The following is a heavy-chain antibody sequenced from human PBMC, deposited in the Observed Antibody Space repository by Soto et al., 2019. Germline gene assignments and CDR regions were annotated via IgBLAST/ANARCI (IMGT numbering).Heavy chain of an antibody. Sequence: QLQLQESGPGLVKPSQTLSLTCTVSGGSISSGDYNWSWIRQPPGKGLECFGYVVYSGTTHYNPSLKSRLCISLDTSKNLCSLRLTSVTAADTAVYYCARDNWGLPVENWGHGTVVTVSS. CDR2: VVYSGTT. CDR1: GGSISSGDYN. J-gene: IGHJ3*02. V-gene: IGHV4-30-4*01. CDR3: ARDNWGLPVEN. D-gene: IGHD7-27*01.